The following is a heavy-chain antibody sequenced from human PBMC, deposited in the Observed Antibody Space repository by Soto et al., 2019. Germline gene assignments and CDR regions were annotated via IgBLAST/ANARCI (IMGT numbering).Heavy chain of an antibody. D-gene: IGHD2-2*02. Sequence: LRLSCVASGFNFNNYNLHWVRQAPGDSLESVAVISFDGTTDYYADSVKGRFTVSRDNFKNILSLQMDSLRPEDTAVYYCARDNRDCSSFNCYNPGRVFGLDVWGQGTTVTVSS. CDR2: ISFDGTTD. CDR1: GFNFNNYN. CDR3: ARDNRDCSSFNCYNPGRVFGLDV. V-gene: IGHV3-30-3*01. J-gene: IGHJ6*02.